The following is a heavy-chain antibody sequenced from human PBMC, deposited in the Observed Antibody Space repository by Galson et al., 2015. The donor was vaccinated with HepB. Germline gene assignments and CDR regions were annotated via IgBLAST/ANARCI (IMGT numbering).Heavy chain of an antibody. V-gene: IGHV1-69*13. J-gene: IGHJ6*03. CDR1: GYTFSSYY. Sequence: SVKVSCKASGYTFSSYYMHWVRQAPGQGLEWMGRIIPIFGTANYAQKFQGRVTITADESTSTAYMELSSLRSEDTAVYYCAGGRDAADSPGLDYYYMDVWGKGTTVTVSS. CDR3: AGGRDAADSPGLDYYYMDV. CDR2: IIPIFGTA. D-gene: IGHD5-18*01.